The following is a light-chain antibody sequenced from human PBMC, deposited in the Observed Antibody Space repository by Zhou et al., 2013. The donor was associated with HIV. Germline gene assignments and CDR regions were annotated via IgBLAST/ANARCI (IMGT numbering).Light chain of an antibody. CDR1: QSVSSN. CDR3: QQYGSSPET. J-gene: IGKJ1*01. V-gene: IGKV3-20*01. Sequence: EIVLTQFPATLSLSPGERATLSCRASQSVSSNLAWYQQKPGQAPRLLIYGASSRATGIPDRFSGSGSGTDFTLTISRLEPEDFAVYYCQQYGSSPETFGQGTKVEIK. CDR2: GAS.